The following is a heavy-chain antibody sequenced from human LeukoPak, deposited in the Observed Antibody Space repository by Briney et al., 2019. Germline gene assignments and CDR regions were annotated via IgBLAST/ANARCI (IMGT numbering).Heavy chain of an antibody. CDR1: GGSISSSY. CDR2: IYYSGTT. J-gene: IGHJ4*02. Sequence: PSETLSLTCTVSGGSISSSYWSWIRQPPGKGLEWIGYIYYSGTTNYNPSLKSRVTISVDTSKNQFSLKLSSVTAADTAVYYCARGGYRSGWYVFDYWGQGTLVTVSS. D-gene: IGHD6-19*01. V-gene: IGHV4-59*01. CDR3: ARGGYRSGWYVFDY.